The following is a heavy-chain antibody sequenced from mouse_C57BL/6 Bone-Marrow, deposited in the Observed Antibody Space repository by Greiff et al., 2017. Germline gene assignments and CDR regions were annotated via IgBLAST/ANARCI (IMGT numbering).Heavy chain of an antibody. Sequence: DVHLVESGGGLVQPGESLKLSCESNEYEFPSHDMSWVRKTPEKRLELVAAINSDGGSTYYPDPMERRFIISRDNTKKTLYLQLSSLRSEDTALYYCARIRSVTYWYFDVWGTGTTVTVSS. D-gene: IGHD2-1*01. CDR2: INSDGGST. V-gene: IGHV5-2*01. CDR1: EYEFPSHD. CDR3: ARIRSVTYWYFDV. J-gene: IGHJ1*03.